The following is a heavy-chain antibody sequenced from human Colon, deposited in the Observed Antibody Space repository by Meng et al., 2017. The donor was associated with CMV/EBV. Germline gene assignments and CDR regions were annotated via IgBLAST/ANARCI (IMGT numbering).Heavy chain of an antibody. J-gene: IGHJ5*02. CDR2: VYYTGRT. D-gene: IGHD6-13*01. CDR1: GGSISGFY. V-gene: IGHV4-59*13. Sequence: SETLSLTCTVSGGSISGFYWTWIRQPPGKGLEYIGYVYYTGRTNYSPSLKSRVTMSLDTSTNQFSLNLSSVTAADTAVYYCARGNPDSRDSTVWVWFDPWGQGTLVTVSS. CDR3: ARGNPDSRDSTVWVWFDP.